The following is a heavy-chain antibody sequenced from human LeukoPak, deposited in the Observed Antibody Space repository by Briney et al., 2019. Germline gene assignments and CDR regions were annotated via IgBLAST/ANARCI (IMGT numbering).Heavy chain of an antibody. Sequence: SETLSLTCTVSGGSISSYYWSWIRQPPGKGLEWIGYIYYGENTNYNPSLKSRVTMSVDTSKNQFSLKLSSVTAADTAVYYCAREGTMINYYFDSWGQGTLVTVSS. CDR2: IYYGENT. V-gene: IGHV4-59*01. D-gene: IGHD1-1*01. J-gene: IGHJ4*02. CDR3: AREGTMINYYFDS. CDR1: GGSISSYY.